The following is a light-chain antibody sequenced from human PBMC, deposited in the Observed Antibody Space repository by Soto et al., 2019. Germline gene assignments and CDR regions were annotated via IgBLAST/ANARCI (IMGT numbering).Light chain of an antibody. CDR3: QQCGSSPWT. J-gene: IGKJ1*01. Sequence: EIVLTQSPGTLSLSPGERATLSCRASQSVSSSYLAWYQQKPGQAPRLLIYGASSRATGIPDRFSGSGSGTEFTLTISSLQSEDFAVYYCQQCGSSPWTFGQGTKVDIK. CDR1: QSVSSSY. V-gene: IGKV3-20*01. CDR2: GAS.